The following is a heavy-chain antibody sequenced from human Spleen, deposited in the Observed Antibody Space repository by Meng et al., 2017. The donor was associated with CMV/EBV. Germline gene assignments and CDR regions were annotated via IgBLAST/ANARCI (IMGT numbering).Heavy chain of an antibody. J-gene: IGHJ4*02. CDR1: GFTFSASA. V-gene: IGHV3-73*01. D-gene: IGHD1-26*01. Sequence: LSCAASGFTFSASAMHWVRQAPGEGLEWVGRIRSKPNGYATAYAASVKGRFTISRDDSKNTAYLQINNLKTEDTAVYYCSRPEPADYWGQGTLVTVSS. CDR2: IRSKPNGYAT. CDR3: SRPEPADY.